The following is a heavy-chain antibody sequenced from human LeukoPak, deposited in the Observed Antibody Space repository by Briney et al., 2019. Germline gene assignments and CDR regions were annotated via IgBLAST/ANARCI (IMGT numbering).Heavy chain of an antibody. D-gene: IGHD6-13*01. V-gene: IGHV4-59*08. CDR1: GGSMSTYY. CDR2: IYYTGST. Sequence: SETLSLTCTVSGGSMSTYYWTWVRQPPGKGLEWIGFIYYTGSTNYNPSLKSRVTISVDTSKNQFSLKLSSVTAADTAVYYCARHSAGAAAGTFDYWGQGTLVTVSS. CDR3: ARHSAGAAAGTFDY. J-gene: IGHJ4*02.